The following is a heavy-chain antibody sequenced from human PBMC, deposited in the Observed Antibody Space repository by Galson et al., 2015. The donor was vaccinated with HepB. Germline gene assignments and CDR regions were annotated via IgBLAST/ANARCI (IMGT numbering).Heavy chain of an antibody. J-gene: IGHJ4*02. V-gene: IGHV1-2*06. Sequence: SVKVSCKASGYTFTGYYMHWVRQAPGQGLEWMGRINPNSGGTNYAQKFQGRVTMTRDTSISTAYMELSRLRSDDTAVYYCARDVRVSGWSDYWGQGTLVTVSP. CDR1: GYTFTGYY. CDR2: INPNSGGT. CDR3: ARDVRVSGWSDY. D-gene: IGHD6-19*01.